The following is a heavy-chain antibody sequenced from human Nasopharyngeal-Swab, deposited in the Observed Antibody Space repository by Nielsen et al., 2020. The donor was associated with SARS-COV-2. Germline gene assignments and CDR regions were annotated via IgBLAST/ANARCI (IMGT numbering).Heavy chain of an antibody. CDR3: AKQFYDSLTDWVFDS. V-gene: IGHV3-23*01. J-gene: IGHJ4*02. D-gene: IGHD3-9*01. CDR1: GFTFTTYG. Sequence: GESLKIPCAAPGFTFTTYGMSWVRQAPGKGLEWVSGISISGGHTYYSDSVKGRFTISRDNSKNTLYLQMNSLRAEDTAVYHCAKQFYDSLTDWVFDSWGQGTLVTVSS. CDR2: ISISGGHT.